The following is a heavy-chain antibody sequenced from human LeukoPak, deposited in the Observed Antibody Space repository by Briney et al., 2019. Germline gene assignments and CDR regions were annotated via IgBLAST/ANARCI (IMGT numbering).Heavy chain of an antibody. CDR2: IYYSGST. J-gene: IGHJ5*02. CDR1: GGSISSYY. CDR3: ARDTFEYSSSSGNWFDP. D-gene: IGHD6-6*01. Sequence: PSETLSLTCTVSGGSISSYYWSWIRQPPGKGLEWIGYIYYSGSTNYNPSLKSRVTISVDASKNQFSLKLSSVTAADTAVYYCARDTFEYSSSSGNWFDPWGQGTLVTASS. V-gene: IGHV4-59*01.